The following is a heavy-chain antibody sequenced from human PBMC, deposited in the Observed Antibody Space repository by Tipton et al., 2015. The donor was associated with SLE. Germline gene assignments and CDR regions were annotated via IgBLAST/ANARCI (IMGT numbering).Heavy chain of an antibody. V-gene: IGHV4-38-2*02. Sequence: LRLSCTVSGYSISSGYYWGWIRQPPGKGLEWIGSIYHSGSTYYNPSLKSRVTMSVDTSKNQFSLKLSSVTAADTAVYYCASGVEGGGFDYWGQGTLVTVSS. CDR3: ASGVEGGGFDY. J-gene: IGHJ4*02. CDR1: GYSISSGYY. D-gene: IGHD1-1*01. CDR2: IYHSGST.